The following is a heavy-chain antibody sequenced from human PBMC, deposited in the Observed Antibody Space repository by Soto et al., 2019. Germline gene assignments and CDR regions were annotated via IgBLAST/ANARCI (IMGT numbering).Heavy chain of an antibody. D-gene: IGHD1-1*01. CDR2: IIPIFGTA. CDR1: GGTFSSYA. J-gene: IGHJ4*02. Sequence: QVQLVQSGAEVKKPGSSVKVSCKASGGTFSSYAISWVRQAPGQGLEWMGGIIPIFGTANYAQKFQGRVTITADESTSTADMELSSMRSEDTAVYYCASWMRTTGTYYFDYWGQGTLVTVSS. V-gene: IGHV1-69*01. CDR3: ASWMRTTGTYYFDY.